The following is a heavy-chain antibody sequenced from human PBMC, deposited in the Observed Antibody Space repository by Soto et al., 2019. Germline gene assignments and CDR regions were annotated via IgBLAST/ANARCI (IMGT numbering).Heavy chain of an antibody. D-gene: IGHD4-4*01. Sequence: GESLKISCKGSGYSFTTYWIGWVRQMPGKGLEWMGIIYPGDSDTRYSPSFQGQVTISADRSINTAYLQWSSLKASDTAMYYCERSMTPVTTDVAFHIWGQETMVTVSS. CDR3: ERSMTPVTTDVAFHI. J-gene: IGHJ3*02. CDR1: GYSFTTYW. V-gene: IGHV5-51*01. CDR2: IYPGDSDT.